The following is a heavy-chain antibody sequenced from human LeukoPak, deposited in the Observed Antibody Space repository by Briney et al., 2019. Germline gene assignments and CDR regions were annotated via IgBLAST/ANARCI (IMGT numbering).Heavy chain of an antibody. J-gene: IGHJ4*02. CDR1: GYTFTSYG. Sequence: SVKVSCKASGYTFTSYGISWVRQAPGQGLEWMGWISAYNGNTNYAQKLQGRVTMTTDTSTSTAYMELRSLRSDDTAVYYCARDPYYYDSSGYPFDYWGQGTLVTVSS. CDR3: ARDPYYYDSSGYPFDY. V-gene: IGHV1-18*01. CDR2: ISAYNGNT. D-gene: IGHD3-22*01.